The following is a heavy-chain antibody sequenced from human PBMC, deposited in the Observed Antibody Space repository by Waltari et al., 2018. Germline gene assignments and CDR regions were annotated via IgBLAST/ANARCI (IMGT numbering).Heavy chain of an antibody. CDR1: DDSTRYSSYF. Sequence: LQLQDSGPGLVKAAETLSLNCTVSDDSTRYSSYFWGWIRQPPGKGLEWIGSVYISGTPYYNPSLKGRVTMSLETSKNQFSLKLKSVTAADTAVYYCARGGYYYDTLGDSWGQGTLVTVSS. CDR3: ARGGYYYDTLGDS. V-gene: IGHV4-39*07. CDR2: VYISGTP. D-gene: IGHD3-22*01. J-gene: IGHJ5*01.